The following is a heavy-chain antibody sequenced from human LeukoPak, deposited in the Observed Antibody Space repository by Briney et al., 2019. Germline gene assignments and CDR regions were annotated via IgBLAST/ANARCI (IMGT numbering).Heavy chain of an antibody. CDR2: IKEDGSEK. CDR1: GFTFSSYW. J-gene: IGHJ4*02. V-gene: IGHV3-7*03. D-gene: IGHD3-22*01. Sequence: PGGSPRLSCAASGFTFSSYWMTWVRQAPGKGLEWVANIKEDGSEKYYVDSVKGRFTMSRDNAKNSLYLQMNSLRADDTAVYYCVRGSGYYFRDYFDYWGQGTLVTVSS. CDR3: VRGSGYYFRDYFDY.